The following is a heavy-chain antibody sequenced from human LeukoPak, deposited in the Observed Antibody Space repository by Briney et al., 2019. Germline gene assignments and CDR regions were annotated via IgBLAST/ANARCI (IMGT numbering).Heavy chain of an antibody. CDR3: ARDRTVTTRPPPSLGY. V-gene: IGHV7-4-1*02. J-gene: IGHJ4*02. CDR1: GGTFSSYA. Sequence: GASVKVSCKASGGTFSSYAISWVRQAPGQGLEWMGWINTNTGNPTYAQGFTGRFVFSLDTSVSTAYLQISSLKAEDTAVYYCARDRTVTTRPPPSLGYWGQGTLITVSS. CDR2: INTNTGNP. D-gene: IGHD4-17*01.